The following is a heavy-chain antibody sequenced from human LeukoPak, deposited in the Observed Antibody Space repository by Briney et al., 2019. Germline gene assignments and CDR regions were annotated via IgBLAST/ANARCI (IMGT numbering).Heavy chain of an antibody. J-gene: IGHJ6*02. V-gene: IGHV3-30*18. D-gene: IGHD2-21*02. CDR2: ISYDRSNK. Sequence: PGGSLRLSCAASGFTFSSYGMHWVRQAPGKGLEWVAVISYDRSNKYYADSVKGRFTISRDNSKNTLYLQMNSLRAEDTAVYYCAKAPIVVVTASNYYGMDVWGQGTTVTVSS. CDR3: AKAPIVVVTASNYYGMDV. CDR1: GFTFSSYG.